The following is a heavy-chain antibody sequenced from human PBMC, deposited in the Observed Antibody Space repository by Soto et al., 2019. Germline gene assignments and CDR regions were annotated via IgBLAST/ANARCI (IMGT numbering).Heavy chain of an antibody. V-gene: IGHV2-5*02. CDR3: AHKGPEDWPLDY. CDR1: GFSLSTSGVG. D-gene: IGHD3-9*01. Sequence: QITLKESGPTLVRPTQILTLTCAFSGFSLSTSGVGVGWIRQPPGKALEWLAVIYWDDSKHYSPSLRRRLTITKDTSKNRAVLTMTNMDPMDTGTYYFAHKGPEDWPLDYWGQGTLVTVSS. CDR2: IYWDDSK. J-gene: IGHJ4*02.